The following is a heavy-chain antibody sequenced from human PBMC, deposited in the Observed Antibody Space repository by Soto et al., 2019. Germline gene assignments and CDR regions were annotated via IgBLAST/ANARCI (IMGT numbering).Heavy chain of an antibody. Sequence: GGSLRLSCAASGFTFSSYAMSWVRQAPGKGLEWVSAISGSGGSTYYADSVKGRFTISRDNSKNTLYLQMNSLRAEDTAVYYCAKDRSPEVLAADGLDYWGQGTLVTVSS. CDR2: ISGSGGST. CDR1: GFTFSSYA. V-gene: IGHV3-23*01. J-gene: IGHJ4*02. CDR3: AKDRSPEVLAADGLDY. D-gene: IGHD6-13*01.